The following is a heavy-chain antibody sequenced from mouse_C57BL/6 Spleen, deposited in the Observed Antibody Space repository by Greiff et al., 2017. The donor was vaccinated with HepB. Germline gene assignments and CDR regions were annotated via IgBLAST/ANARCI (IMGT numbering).Heavy chain of an antibody. CDR1: GYTFTSYW. V-gene: IGHV1-69*01. CDR2: IDPSDSYT. D-gene: IGHD2-10*01. CDR3: ARKGLPHDAMDY. Sequence: QVQLQQPGAELVMPGASVKLSCKASGYTFTSYWMHWVKQRPGQGLEWIGEIDPSDSYTNYNQKFKGKSTLTVDKSSSTAYMQLSSLTSEDSAVYYCARKGLPHDAMDYWGQRTSVTVSS. J-gene: IGHJ4*01.